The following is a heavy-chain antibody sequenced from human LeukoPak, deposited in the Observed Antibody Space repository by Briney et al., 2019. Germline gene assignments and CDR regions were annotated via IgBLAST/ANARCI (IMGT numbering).Heavy chain of an antibody. CDR1: GGTFSSYA. CDR3: AKGIYHVLRFLEWLLRPDY. J-gene: IGHJ4*02. Sequence: GASVKVSCKASGGTFSSYAISWVRQAPGQGLEWMGGIIPIFGTANYAQKFQGRVTITADESTSTAYMELSSLRSADTAVYYCAKGIYHVLRFLEWLLRPDYWGQGTLVTVSS. CDR2: IIPIFGTA. V-gene: IGHV1-69*13. D-gene: IGHD3-3*01.